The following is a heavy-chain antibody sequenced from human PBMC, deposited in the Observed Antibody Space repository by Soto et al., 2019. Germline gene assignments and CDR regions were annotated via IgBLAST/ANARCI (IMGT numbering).Heavy chain of an antibody. D-gene: IGHD4-17*01. CDR1: GFTFDDYA. Sequence: GGSLRLSCAASGFTFDDYAMHWVRQAPGKGLEWVSGISWNSGSIGYADSVKGRFTISRDNAKNSLYLQMNSLRAEDTALYYCAKNMGRYGDLKNFDYWGQGTLVTVSS. CDR2: ISWNSGSI. J-gene: IGHJ4*02. CDR3: AKNMGRYGDLKNFDY. V-gene: IGHV3-9*01.